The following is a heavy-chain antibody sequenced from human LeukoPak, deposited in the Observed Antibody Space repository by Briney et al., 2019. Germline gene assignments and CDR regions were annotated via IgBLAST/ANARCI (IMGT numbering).Heavy chain of an antibody. V-gene: IGHV4-39*07. Sequence: PSETLSLTCTVSGGSIRSSYYYWGWIRQPPGKGLEWIGSIYDSGSTYYNPSLKSRVTISVDTSKNQFSLKLSSVTAADTAVYYCARFYGGNSGYYFDCWGQGTLVTVSS. J-gene: IGHJ4*02. CDR1: GGSIRSSYYY. CDR3: ARFYGGNSGYYFDC. CDR2: IYDSGST. D-gene: IGHD4-23*01.